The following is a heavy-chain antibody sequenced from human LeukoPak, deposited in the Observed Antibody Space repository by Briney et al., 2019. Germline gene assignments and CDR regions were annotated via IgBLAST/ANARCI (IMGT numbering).Heavy chain of an antibody. Sequence: SETLSLTCTVPAGSICSYYRRWLRQPPGKRLERIGYVYYSGSTNYNPSLKSRVTMSIDTSNNQFSLNLTSVTAADTAVYYCAREVNGWFEKGDWGQGTLVTVSS. CDR2: VYYSGST. CDR3: AREVNGWFEKGD. CDR1: AGSICSYY. V-gene: IGHV4-59*12. J-gene: IGHJ4*02. D-gene: IGHD6-19*01.